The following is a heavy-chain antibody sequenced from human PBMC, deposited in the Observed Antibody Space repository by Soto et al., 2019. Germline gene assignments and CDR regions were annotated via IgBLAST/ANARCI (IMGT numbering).Heavy chain of an antibody. CDR3: ARVEYYDSSGYPIFDY. D-gene: IGHD3-22*01. V-gene: IGHV1-18*01. Sequence: ASVKVSCKASGYTFTSYGVSWVRQAPGQGLEWMGWISAYNGNTNYAQKLQGRVTMTTDTSTSTAYMELRSLRSDDTAVYYCARVEYYDSSGYPIFDYWGQGTLVTVSS. CDR2: ISAYNGNT. CDR1: GYTFTSYG. J-gene: IGHJ4*02.